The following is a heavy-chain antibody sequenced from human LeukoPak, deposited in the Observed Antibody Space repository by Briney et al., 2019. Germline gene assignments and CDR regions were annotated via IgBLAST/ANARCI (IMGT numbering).Heavy chain of an antibody. CDR1: GGSISSYY. Sequence: SETLSLTCTVSGGSISSYYWSWIRQPAGKGPEWTGRIYTSGSTNYNPSLKSRVTMSVDTSKNQFSLKLSSVTAADTAVYYCAQSSGWYDYFDYWGQGTLVTVSS. V-gene: IGHV4-4*07. J-gene: IGHJ4*02. D-gene: IGHD6-19*01. CDR2: IYTSGST. CDR3: AQSSGWYDYFDY.